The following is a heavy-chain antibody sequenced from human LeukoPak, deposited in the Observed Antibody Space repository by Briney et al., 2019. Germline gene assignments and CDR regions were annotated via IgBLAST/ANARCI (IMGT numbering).Heavy chain of an antibody. D-gene: IGHD4-17*01. V-gene: IGHV3-23*01. J-gene: IGHJ4*02. CDR1: GFTLSNYA. Sequence: PGGSLRLSCAASGFTLSNYAMSWVRQASGKGLEWVSLITTSADTPYYADSVKGRFTISRDNSKNTLFLQMNGLRAEDTAVYYCAKALTTVTTIWDYWGQGTPVTVSS. CDR2: ITTSADTP. CDR3: AKALTTVTTIWDY.